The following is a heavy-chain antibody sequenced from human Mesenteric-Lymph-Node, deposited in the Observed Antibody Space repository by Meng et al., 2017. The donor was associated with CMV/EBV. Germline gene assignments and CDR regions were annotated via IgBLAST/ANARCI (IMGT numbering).Heavy chain of an antibody. Sequence: CAASGFTFSSYTMHWVRQAPGKGLEWVAVMSYDGTNKYYADSVKGRFTISRDNSKNTLYLQMNSLRAEDTAVYYCGRGRWELLGSHDYWGQGTLVTVSS. CDR3: GRGRWELLGSHDY. V-gene: IGHV3-30-3*01. D-gene: IGHD1-26*01. J-gene: IGHJ4*02. CDR2: MSYDGTNK. CDR1: GFTFSSYT.